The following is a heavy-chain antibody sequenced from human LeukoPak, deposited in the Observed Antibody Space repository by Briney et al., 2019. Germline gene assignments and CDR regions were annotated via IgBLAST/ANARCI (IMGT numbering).Heavy chain of an antibody. J-gene: IGHJ4*02. CDR3: ARVEAGFHDY. D-gene: IGHD1-1*01. Sequence: ASVKVSCKASGYIFTNHGISWVRQAPGQGLEWMGWITTSNGNTKYAQELQGRVTMTTDTSTTTAYMELRSLASDDTAVYYCARVEAGFHDYWGQGTIVTVSS. CDR1: GYIFTNHG. V-gene: IGHV1-18*01. CDR2: ITTSNGNT.